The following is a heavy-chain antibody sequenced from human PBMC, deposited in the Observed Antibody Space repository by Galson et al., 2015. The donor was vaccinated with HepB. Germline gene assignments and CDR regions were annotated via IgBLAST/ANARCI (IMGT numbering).Heavy chain of an antibody. CDR3: ARQGSGWYSGGNWFDS. Sequence: QSGAEVKKPGESLRISCKGSGYSFTNYWIIWVRQMPGKGLEWMGWIDPSDSYTNYSPSFQGHVTISADKSISTAYLQWSSLKASDTATYYCARQGSGWYSGGNWFDSWGQGTQVTVSS. J-gene: IGHJ5*01. CDR2: IDPSDSYT. D-gene: IGHD6-19*01. CDR1: GYSFTNYW. V-gene: IGHV5-10-1*01.